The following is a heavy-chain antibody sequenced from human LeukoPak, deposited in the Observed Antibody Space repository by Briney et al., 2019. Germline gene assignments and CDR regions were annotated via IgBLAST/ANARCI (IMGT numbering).Heavy chain of an antibody. V-gene: IGHV4-61*08. J-gene: IGHJ5*02. Sequence: KASETLSLTCTVSGGSISSGGYYWSWIRQHPGKGLEWIGYLHYTGSTNYNPSLKSRVTLSVDTSNNQFSLKLSSVTAADTAVYYCARHGDLITMVRGAWFDPWGQGIPVTVSS. CDR1: GGSISSGGYY. CDR2: LHYTGST. D-gene: IGHD3-10*01. CDR3: ARHGDLITMVRGAWFDP.